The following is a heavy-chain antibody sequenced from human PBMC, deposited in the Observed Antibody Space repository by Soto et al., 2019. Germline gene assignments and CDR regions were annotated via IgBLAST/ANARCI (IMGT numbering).Heavy chain of an antibody. CDR1: GGSISSYY. V-gene: IGHV4-59*08. J-gene: IGHJ6*03. D-gene: IGHD3-3*01. CDR2: IYYSGST. Sequence: SETLSLTCTVSGGSISSYYWSWIRQPPGKGLEWIGYIYYSGSTNYNPSLKSRVTISVDTSKNQFSLKLSSVTAADTAVYYCARHRISGLTAAGIFGVVNKRGWYMDFWGKGTTVTISS. CDR3: ARHRISGLTAAGIFGVVNKRGWYMDF.